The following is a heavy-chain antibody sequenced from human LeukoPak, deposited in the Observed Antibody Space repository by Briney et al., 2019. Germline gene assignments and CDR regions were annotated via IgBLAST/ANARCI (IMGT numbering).Heavy chain of an antibody. CDR3: ARDYYGSARNFDY. CDR2: ISGYSGNT. V-gene: IGHV1-18*01. CDR1: GYIFISYG. J-gene: IGHJ4*02. Sequence: ASVKVSCKASGYIFISYGIGWVRQAPGQGLEWMGWISGYSGNTNYAQKLQGRVTMATDTSTSTAYMELRSLRSDDTAVYYCARDYYGSARNFDYWGQGTLVTVSS. D-gene: IGHD3-10*01.